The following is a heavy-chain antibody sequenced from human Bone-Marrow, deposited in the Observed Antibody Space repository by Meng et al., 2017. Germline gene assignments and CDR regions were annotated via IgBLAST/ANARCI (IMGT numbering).Heavy chain of an antibody. D-gene: IGHD2-8*01. CDR2: MNPNSGNT. CDR3: AVSMLSDYYYYGMDV. CDR1: GYTFTSYD. Sequence: ASVKVSCKASGYTFTSYDINWVRQATGQGLEWMGWMNPNSGNTGYAQKFQGRVTMTRNTSISTAYMELSSLGSEDTAVYYCAVSMLSDYYYYGMDVWGQGTTVTVSS. J-gene: IGHJ6*02. V-gene: IGHV1-8*02.